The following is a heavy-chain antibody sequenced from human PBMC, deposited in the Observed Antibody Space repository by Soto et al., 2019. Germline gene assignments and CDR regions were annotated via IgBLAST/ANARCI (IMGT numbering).Heavy chain of an antibody. D-gene: IGHD1-1*01. V-gene: IGHV3-23*05. Sequence: EVQLLESGGGLVQPGGSLRLSCAASGFIFRNHVLNWVRQAPGKGLEWVSAIDNSGDGSFYADSVKGRFIISRDNSKNTLYLQMNSLRDEDTAVYYCATLQLGREEVFDSWGQGTLVTVSS. CDR2: IDNSGDGS. CDR1: GFIFRNHV. J-gene: IGHJ4*02. CDR3: ATLQLGREEVFDS.